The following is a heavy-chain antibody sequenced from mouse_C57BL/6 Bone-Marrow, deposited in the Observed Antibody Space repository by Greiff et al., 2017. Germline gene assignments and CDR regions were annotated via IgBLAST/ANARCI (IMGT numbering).Heavy chain of an antibody. V-gene: IGHV1-26*01. D-gene: IGHD1-1*01. Sequence: VQLQQSGPELVKPGASVKISCKASGFTITDYYMNWVKQSPGKSLEWIGDINPNNGGTSYNQKFKGKATLTVDTSSSTAYMELRSLTSEDSAVYYCARSGITTDFDYWGQGTTLTVSS. J-gene: IGHJ2*01. CDR3: ARSGITTDFDY. CDR1: GFTITDYY. CDR2: INPNNGGT.